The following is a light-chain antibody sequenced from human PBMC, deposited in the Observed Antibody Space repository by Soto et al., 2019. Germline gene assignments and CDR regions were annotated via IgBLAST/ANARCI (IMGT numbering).Light chain of an antibody. CDR3: SSYAGSNVV. CDR1: SSDVGGYNY. Sequence: QSALTQPPSASGSPGQSVNISCTGTSSDVGGYNYVSWYQQHPGKAPKLMIYEVSKRPSGVPDRFSGSKSGNTASLTVSGLQAEDEADYYCSSYAGSNVVFGGGTKLTVL. CDR2: EVS. J-gene: IGLJ2*01. V-gene: IGLV2-8*01.